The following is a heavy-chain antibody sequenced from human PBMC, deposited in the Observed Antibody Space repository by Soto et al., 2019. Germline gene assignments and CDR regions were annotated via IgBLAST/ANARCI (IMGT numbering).Heavy chain of an antibody. Sequence: SETLSLTYTVSGVSITNYYWNWIRQPPGRGLEWIGYIYYGGSPNYNPSLRSRVTISVDTSKNQLSLKLNSVTAADTAVYYCARARSYDYVWGLLDPWGQGTLVTVSS. D-gene: IGHD3-16*01. CDR3: ARARSYDYVWGLLDP. J-gene: IGHJ5*02. CDR1: GVSITNYY. V-gene: IGHV4-59*01. CDR2: IYYGGSP.